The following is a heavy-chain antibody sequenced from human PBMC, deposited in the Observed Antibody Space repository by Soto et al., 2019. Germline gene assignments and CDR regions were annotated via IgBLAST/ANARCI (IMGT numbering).Heavy chain of an antibody. Sequence: SETLSLTCAVSGYSIISIVWWTGGRQPPGKGLEWIVEVFHTGDTYFNPSLRSRVAMSVDKSTNEFSLEVTSVTEADTAIYYCARNAWVRFDYWGQGALVTVSS. CDR1: GYSIISIVW. D-gene: IGHD1-1*01. J-gene: IGHJ4*02. V-gene: IGHV4-4*02. CDR2: VFHTGDT. CDR3: ARNAWVRFDY.